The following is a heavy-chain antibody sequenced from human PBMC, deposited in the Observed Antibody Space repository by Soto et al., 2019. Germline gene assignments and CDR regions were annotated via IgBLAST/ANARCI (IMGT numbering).Heavy chain of an antibody. CDR3: ARLSRGRLPFYMDV. CDR1: GGSISSFY. J-gene: IGHJ6*03. D-gene: IGHD3-3*02. V-gene: IGHV4-59*01. Sequence: SETLSLTCTVSGGSISSFYWSWIRQPPGKGLEWIAYMYHNGSPNENPSLRSRVTMSVDTSKNQFSLKLSSVTAADTAVYYCARLSRGRLPFYMDVWGKGTTVTVSS. CDR2: MYHNGSP.